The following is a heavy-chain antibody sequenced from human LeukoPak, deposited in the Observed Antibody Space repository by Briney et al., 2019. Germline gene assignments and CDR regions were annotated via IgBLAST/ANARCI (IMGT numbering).Heavy chain of an antibody. CDR2: LCGSGGST. CDR3: ARELRCSGGSCYDAFDI. J-gene: IGHJ3*02. Sequence: GGSLRLSCAASGFTFSSYAMSWLRQAPGKGREGFSALCGSGGSTYYADSVKGRFTISRDNAKNTLYLQMHSLRAEDTAVYYCARELRCSGGSCYDAFDIWGQGAMVTVSS. D-gene: IGHD2-15*01. CDR1: GFTFSSYA. V-gene: IGHV3-23*01.